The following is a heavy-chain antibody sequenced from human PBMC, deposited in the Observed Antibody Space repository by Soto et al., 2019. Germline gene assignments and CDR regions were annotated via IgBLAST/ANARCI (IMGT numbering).Heavy chain of an antibody. CDR2: INGGNGDT. D-gene: IGHD6-19*01. J-gene: IGHJ5*02. V-gene: IGHV1-3*01. CDR3: ARVPWATLSGRKNSFDP. Sequence: GASVKVSCKTSGYTLSSYTVHWVRQAPGQRLEWMGWINGGNGDTRYSEKFQGRVTITRDTSASTVYMELRSLRSEDTAVYYCARVPWATLSGRKNSFDPWGQGTLVTVSS. CDR1: GYTLSSYT.